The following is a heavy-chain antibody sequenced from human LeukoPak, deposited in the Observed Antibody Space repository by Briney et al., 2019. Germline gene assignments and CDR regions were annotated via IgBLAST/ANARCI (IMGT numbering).Heavy chain of an antibody. Sequence: PGRSLRLSCVSSGFTFSNYAMHWVRQAPGKGLEWVALIWYDGNNKYYADSVKGRFTVSRDNSKNTLYLQMNSLRAEDTAVYYCARDLAAGEHFYFDLWGRGALVTVSS. D-gene: IGHD7-27*01. CDR2: IWYDGNNK. V-gene: IGHV3-33*01. CDR3: ARDLAAGEHFYFDL. CDR1: GFTFSNYA. J-gene: IGHJ2*01.